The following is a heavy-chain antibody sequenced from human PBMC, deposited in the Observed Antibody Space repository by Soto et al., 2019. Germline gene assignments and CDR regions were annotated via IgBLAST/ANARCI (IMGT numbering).Heavy chain of an antibody. D-gene: IGHD4-4*01. CDR3: ARVTTIAGGHYGMDV. CDR2: TYYRSKWYN. V-gene: IGHV6-1*01. Sequence: SQTLSLTCAISGDSVSSNSATWNWIGQSPSRGLEWLGRTYYRSKWYNDYALSVKSRIIINADTSKNQFSLHLNSVNAEDTAAYYCARVTTIAGGHYGMDVWGQGTTVTVSS. CDR1: GDSVSSNSAT. J-gene: IGHJ6*02.